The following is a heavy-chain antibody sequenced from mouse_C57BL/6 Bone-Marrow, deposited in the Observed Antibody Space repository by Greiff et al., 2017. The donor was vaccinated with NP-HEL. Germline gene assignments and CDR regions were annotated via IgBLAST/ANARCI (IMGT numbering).Heavy chain of an antibody. CDR2: ISDGGSYT. CDR3: AREGAQATWGDY. V-gene: IGHV5-4*01. D-gene: IGHD3-2*02. J-gene: IGHJ4*01. CDR1: GFTFSSYA. Sequence: EVMLVESGGGLVKPGGSLKLSCAASGFTFSSYAMSWVRQTPEKRLEWVATISDGGSYTYYPDNVKGRFTISRDNAKNNLYLQMSHLKSEDTAMYYCAREGAQATWGDYWGQGTSVTVSS.